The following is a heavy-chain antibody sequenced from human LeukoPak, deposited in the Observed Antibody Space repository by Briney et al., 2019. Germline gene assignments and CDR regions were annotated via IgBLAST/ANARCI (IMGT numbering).Heavy chain of an antibody. V-gene: IGHV4-39*01. CDR3: ARTTYDILTGYYKDI. CDR2: IYYSGST. D-gene: IGHD3-9*01. Sequence: PSETLSLTCTVSGGSISSSSYYWGWIRQPPGKGLEWIGSIYYSGSTYYNPSLKSRVTISVDTSKNQFSLKLSSVTAADTAVYYCARTTYDILTGYYKDIWGQGTLVTVSS. J-gene: IGHJ4*02. CDR1: GGSISSSSYY.